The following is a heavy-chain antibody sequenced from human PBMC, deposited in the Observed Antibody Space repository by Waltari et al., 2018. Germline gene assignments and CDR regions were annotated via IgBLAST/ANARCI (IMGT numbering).Heavy chain of an antibody. Sequence: QVQLQESGPGLVKPSETLSLTCTVSGGSISSYYWSWIRQPPGKGLEWIGYIYYSGSTNYNPSLKCRVTISVDTSKNQFSLKLSSVTAADTAVYYCARMGGVVVDWGQGTLVTVSS. CDR2: IYYSGST. CDR3: ARMGGVVVD. CDR1: GGSISSYY. V-gene: IGHV4-59*01. J-gene: IGHJ4*02. D-gene: IGHD2-21*01.